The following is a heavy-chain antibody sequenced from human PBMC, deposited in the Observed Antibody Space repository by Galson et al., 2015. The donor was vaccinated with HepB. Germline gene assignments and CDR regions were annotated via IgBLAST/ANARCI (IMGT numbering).Heavy chain of an antibody. CDR1: GFTFTTYG. J-gene: IGHJ3*02. V-gene: IGHV3-33*01. CDR2: IWYDGSSK. CDR3: ASRSSGWYLGPAFDI. D-gene: IGHD6-19*01. Sequence: SLRLSCATSGFTFTTYGIHWVRQAPGKGLEWVALIWYDGSSKLYADSVKGRFTISRDNSKKTVYLQWSSLKASDTAMYYCASRSSGWYLGPAFDIWGQGTMVTVSS.